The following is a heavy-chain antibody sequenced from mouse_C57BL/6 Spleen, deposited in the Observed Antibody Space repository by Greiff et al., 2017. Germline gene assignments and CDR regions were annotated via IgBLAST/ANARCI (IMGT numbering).Heavy chain of an antibody. Sequence: EVKLVESGGGLVKPGGSLKLSCAASGFTFSSYAMSWVRQTPEKRLEWVATISDGGSYTYYPDNVKGRFTISRDNAKTNLYLQMSHLKSEDTAMYYCARYYGSSYLDYWGQGTTLTVSS. CDR3: ARYYGSSYLDY. CDR1: GFTFSSYA. V-gene: IGHV5-4*03. J-gene: IGHJ2*01. CDR2: ISDGGSYT. D-gene: IGHD1-1*01.